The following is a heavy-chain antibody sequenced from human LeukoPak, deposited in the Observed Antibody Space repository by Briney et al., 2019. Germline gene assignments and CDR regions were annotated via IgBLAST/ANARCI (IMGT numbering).Heavy chain of an antibody. Sequence: ASVKVSFKASGYTFTSYYMHWVRQAPGQGLEWMGIINPSGGSTSYAQKFQGRVTMTRDTSTSTVYMELSSLRSEDTAVYYCAGEQEMTYFDYWGQGTLVTVSS. CDR1: GYTFTSYY. V-gene: IGHV1-46*01. J-gene: IGHJ4*02. CDR2: INPSGGST. CDR3: AGEQEMTYFDY.